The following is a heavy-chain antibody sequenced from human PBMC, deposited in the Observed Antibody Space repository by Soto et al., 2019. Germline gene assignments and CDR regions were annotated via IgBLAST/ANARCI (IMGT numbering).Heavy chain of an antibody. CDR3: AKDRYNWNGYYYYGMDV. CDR2: ISYDGSNK. Sequence: QVQLVESGGGVVQPGRSLRLSCAASGFTFSSYGMHWVRQAPGKGLEWVAVISYDGSNKYYADSVKGRFTISRDNSKNTLYLQMNSLRAEDTAVYYCAKDRYNWNGYYYYGMDVWGQGTTVTVSS. CDR1: GFTFSSYG. V-gene: IGHV3-30*18. J-gene: IGHJ6*02. D-gene: IGHD1-1*01.